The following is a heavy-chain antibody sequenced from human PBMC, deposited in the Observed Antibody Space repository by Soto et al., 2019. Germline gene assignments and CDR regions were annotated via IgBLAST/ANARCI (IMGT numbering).Heavy chain of an antibody. V-gene: IGHV4-34*01. CDR1: GGSFSGYY. CDR3: ARLRRYGSGLYYYYYMDV. Sequence: SETLSLTCAVYGGSFSGYYWSWIRQPPGKGLEWIGEINHSGSTNYNPSLKSRVTISVDTSKNQFSLKLSSVTAADTAVYYCARLRRYGSGLYYYYYMDVWGKGTTVTVSS. D-gene: IGHD3-10*01. J-gene: IGHJ6*03. CDR2: INHSGST.